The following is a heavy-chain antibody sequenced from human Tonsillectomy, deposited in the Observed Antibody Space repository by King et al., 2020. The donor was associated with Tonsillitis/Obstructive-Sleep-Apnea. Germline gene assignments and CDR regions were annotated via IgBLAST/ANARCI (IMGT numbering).Heavy chain of an antibody. V-gene: IGHV3-33*01. CDR2: IWYDGSNK. J-gene: IGHJ3*02. CDR1: GFTFSSYG. D-gene: IGHD1-26*01. Sequence: QVQLVESGGGVVQPGRSLRLSCAASGFTFSSYGMHWVRQAPGKGLEWVAVIWYDGSNKYYADSVKGRFTISRDNSKNTLYLQMNSLRAEDTAVYYCARSREQGDLHPHDAFDIWGQGTMVTVSS. CDR3: ARSREQGDLHPHDAFDI.